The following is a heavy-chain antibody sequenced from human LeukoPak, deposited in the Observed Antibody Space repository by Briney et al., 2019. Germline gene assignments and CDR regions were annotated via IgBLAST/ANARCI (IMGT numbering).Heavy chain of an antibody. CDR3: ARDLRGSYVFDY. CDR1: GGSFSGYY. V-gene: IGHV4-59*01. Sequence: SETLSLTCAVYGGSFSGYYWSWIRQPPGKGLEWIGYIYYSGSTNYNPSLKSRVTISVDTSKNQFSLKLSSVTAADTAVYYCARDLRGSYVFDYWGQGTLVTVSS. CDR2: IYYSGST. D-gene: IGHD1-26*01. J-gene: IGHJ4*02.